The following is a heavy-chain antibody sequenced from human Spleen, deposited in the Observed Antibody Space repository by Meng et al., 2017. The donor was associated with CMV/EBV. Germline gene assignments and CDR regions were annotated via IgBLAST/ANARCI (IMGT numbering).Heavy chain of an antibody. CDR2: ISWNSGSI. Sequence: SLKISCAASGFTFSSYAMSWVRQAPGKGLEWVSGISWNSGSIGYADSVKGRFTISRDNAKNSLYLQMNSLRAEDTALYYCAKAQLGYCSGGSCYYFDYWGQGTLVTVSS. CDR1: GFTFSSYA. J-gene: IGHJ4*02. V-gene: IGHV3-9*01. D-gene: IGHD2-15*01. CDR3: AKAQLGYCSGGSCYYFDY.